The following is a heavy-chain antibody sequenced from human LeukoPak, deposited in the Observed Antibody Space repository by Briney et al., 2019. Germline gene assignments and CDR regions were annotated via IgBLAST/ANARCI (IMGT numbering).Heavy chain of an antibody. J-gene: IGHJ4*02. D-gene: IGHD1-26*01. CDR1: GGSFSGYY. V-gene: IGHV4-34*01. CDR2: INHSGST. Sequence: PSETLSLTCAVYGGSFSGYYWSWIRQPPGKGLEWIGEINHSGSTNYNPSLKSRVTISVDTSKNQFSLKLSSVTAADTAVYYCARVVGATQLDYWGQGTLVTVSS. CDR3: ARVVGATQLDY.